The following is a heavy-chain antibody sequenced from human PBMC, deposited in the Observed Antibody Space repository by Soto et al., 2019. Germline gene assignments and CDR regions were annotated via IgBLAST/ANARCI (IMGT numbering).Heavy chain of an antibody. J-gene: IGHJ4*02. D-gene: IGHD3-16*01. CDR2: IYHSGST. CDR3: ASFKFFLVYTS. CDR1: GGSISSGGYS. V-gene: IGHV4-30-2*01. Sequence: SETLSLTCAVSGGSISSGGYSWSWIRQPPGKGLEWIGYIYHSGSTYYNPSLKSRVTISVDRSKNQFSLKLSSVTAADTAVYYCASFKFFLVYTSWGRGPLVPVP.